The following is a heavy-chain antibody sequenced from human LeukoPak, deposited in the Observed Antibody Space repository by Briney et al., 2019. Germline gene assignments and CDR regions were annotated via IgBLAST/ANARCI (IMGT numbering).Heavy chain of an antibody. CDR1: GFTFSSYG. J-gene: IGHJ4*02. CDR3: AKDKADIVATIFTSPFDY. Sequence: PGGSLRLSCAASGFTFSSYGMSWVRQAPGKGLEWVSAISGSGGSTYYADSVKGRFTISRDNSKNTLYLQMNSLRAEDTAVYYCAKDKADIVATIFTSPFDYWGQGTLVTVSS. V-gene: IGHV3-23*01. CDR2: ISGSGGST. D-gene: IGHD5-12*01.